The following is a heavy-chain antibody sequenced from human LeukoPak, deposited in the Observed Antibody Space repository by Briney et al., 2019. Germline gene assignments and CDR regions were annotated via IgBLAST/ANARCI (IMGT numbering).Heavy chain of an antibody. D-gene: IGHD4-17*01. CDR2: IKQDGSEK. CDR3: VRLWATVIDWGAFDI. V-gene: IGHV3-7*01. CDR1: GFTFSDYW. J-gene: IGHJ3*02. Sequence: GGSLRLSCAAAGFTFSDYWMSWVRQAPGKGLEWVANIKQDGSEKYYVDSVKGRFTISRDNAKNSLSLHMNSLRAEDTAVYYFVRLWATVIDWGAFDIWGQGTMITVSS.